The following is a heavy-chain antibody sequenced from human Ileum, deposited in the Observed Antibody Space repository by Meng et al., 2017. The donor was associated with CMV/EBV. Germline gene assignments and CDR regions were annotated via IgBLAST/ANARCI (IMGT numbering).Heavy chain of an antibody. J-gene: IGHJ4*02. V-gene: IGHV3-21*01. D-gene: IGHD2-21*01. Sequence: GESLKISCAASGFIFSSYSMNWVRQAPGKGLEWVSSIGSSNSYIYYADSVKGRFTISRDNAEKSLYLQMNSLRVEDTAVYYCAREIPLCGGDCNDSWGQGTLVTVSS. CDR2: IGSSNSYI. CDR1: GFIFSSYS. CDR3: AREIPLCGGDCNDS.